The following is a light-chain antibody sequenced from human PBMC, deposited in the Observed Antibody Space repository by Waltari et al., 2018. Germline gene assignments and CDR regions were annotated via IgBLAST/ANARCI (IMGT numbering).Light chain of an antibody. CDR1: SSHIGSNT. J-gene: IGLJ3*02. V-gene: IGLV1-44*01. CDR3: AAWDDSLNGV. CDR2: SNN. Sequence: QSVLTQPPSASGTPGQRVTIPCSGTSSHIGSNTVNWYQPFPGTAPKLLIYSNNQRPSGVPDRFSGSKSGTSASLAISGLQSEDEADYYCAAWDDSLNGVFGGGTKLTVL.